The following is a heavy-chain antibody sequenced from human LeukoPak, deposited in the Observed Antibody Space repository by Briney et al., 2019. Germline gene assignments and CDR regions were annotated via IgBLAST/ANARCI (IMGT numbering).Heavy chain of an antibody. D-gene: IGHD6-6*01. CDR1: GYTFTGYY. J-gene: IGHJ3*02. CDR3: ARDSNLQLVNAFDI. CDR2: INPNSGGT. V-gene: IGHV1-2*02. Sequence: ASVKVSCKASGYTFTGYYMHWVRQAPGQGLEYMGWINPNSGGTNYAQKFQGRVTMTRDTSINTAYMELSRLRSDDTAMYYCARDSNLQLVNAFDIWGQGTMVSVSS.